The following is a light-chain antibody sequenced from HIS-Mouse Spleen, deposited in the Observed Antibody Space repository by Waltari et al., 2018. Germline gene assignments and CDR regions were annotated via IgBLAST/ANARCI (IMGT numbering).Light chain of an antibody. J-gene: IGKJ1*01. Sequence: DIQLTQSPSFLSASVGDRVTITCRASQGISSYLAWYQQKPGKGPKLLIYAASTLQSGVPSRFSGSGAGTEFTLTISSLQPEYFATYYCQQLNSYPPTFGQGTKVEIK. CDR1: QGISSY. CDR2: AAS. CDR3: QQLNSYPPT. V-gene: IGKV1-9*01.